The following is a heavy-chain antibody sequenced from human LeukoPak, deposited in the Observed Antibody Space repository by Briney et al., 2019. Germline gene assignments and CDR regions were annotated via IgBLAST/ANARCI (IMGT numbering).Heavy chain of an antibody. Sequence: PGGSLRLSCAASGFTVSSNYMSWVRQAPGKGLEWVSVIYSGGSTYYADSVKGRFTISRDNSKNTLYLHMNSLRAEDTAVYYCASSPGTAMVYYYYGMDVWGQGTTVTVSS. J-gene: IGHJ6*02. CDR3: ASSPGTAMVYYYYGMDV. D-gene: IGHD5-18*01. CDR1: GFTVSSNY. CDR2: IYSGGST. V-gene: IGHV3-53*01.